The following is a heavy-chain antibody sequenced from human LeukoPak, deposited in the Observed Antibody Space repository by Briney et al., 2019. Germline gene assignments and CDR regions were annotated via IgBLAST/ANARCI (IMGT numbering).Heavy chain of an antibody. V-gene: IGHV3-13*01. CDR1: GFTFSSYD. J-gene: IGHJ4*02. Sequence: GGSLRLSCAASGFTFSSYDMHWVRQATGKGLEGVSAIGTAGDTYYPGSVKGRFTISRENAKNSLYLQMNSLRAGDTAVYYCARFRGYSYGYDYWGQGTLVTV. D-gene: IGHD5-18*01. CDR2: IGTAGDT. CDR3: ARFRGYSYGYDY.